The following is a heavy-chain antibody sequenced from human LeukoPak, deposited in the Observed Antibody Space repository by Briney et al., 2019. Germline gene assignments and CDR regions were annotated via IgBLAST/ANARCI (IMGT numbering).Heavy chain of an antibody. CDR1: GGSVSSGSYY. J-gene: IGHJ4*02. CDR3: AIPSHYDILTGLDY. D-gene: IGHD3-9*01. V-gene: IGHV4-39*07. Sequence: SETLSLTCTVSGGSVSSGSYYWSWIRQPPGKGLEWIGEINHRGNTNYNPSLKSRVTISVDTSKNQFSLKLSSVTAADTAVYYCAIPSHYDILTGLDYWGQGTLVTVSS. CDR2: INHRGNT.